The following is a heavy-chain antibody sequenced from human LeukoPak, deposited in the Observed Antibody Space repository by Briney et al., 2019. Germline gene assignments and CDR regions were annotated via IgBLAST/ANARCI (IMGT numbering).Heavy chain of an antibody. D-gene: IGHD2-2*01. V-gene: IGHV1-18*01. CDR1: GYTFTTYG. CDR3: ARDQRLIAPAAISPVYYYYGLDV. Sequence: ASVKVSCKASGYTFTTYGISWVRQAPGQGLEWMGWMSVYNGNTNYAQKLQGRVAMTTDTSTSTAYMELRRLRSDDTAVYYCARDQRLIAPAAISPVYYYYGLDVWGQGTTVTVSS. CDR2: MSVYNGNT. J-gene: IGHJ6*02.